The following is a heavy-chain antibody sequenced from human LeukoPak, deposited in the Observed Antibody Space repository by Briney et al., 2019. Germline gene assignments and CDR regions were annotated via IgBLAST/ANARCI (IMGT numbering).Heavy chain of an antibody. Sequence: ASVKVSCKASGYTFTINHIHWVRQAPGQGLEWMGVINPSGDSTTYAQNFQGRVTMTRDASTSTVYMELRSLRSEDTAIYYCAKLATSDTGETYWGQGTLVTVSS. V-gene: IGHV1-46*01. D-gene: IGHD3-16*01. J-gene: IGHJ4*02. CDR2: INPSGDST. CDR1: GYTFTINH. CDR3: AKLATSDTGETY.